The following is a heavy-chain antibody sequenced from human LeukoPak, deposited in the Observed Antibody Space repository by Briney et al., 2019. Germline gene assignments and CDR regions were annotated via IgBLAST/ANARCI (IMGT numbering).Heavy chain of an antibody. CDR1: GGSFSGYY. J-gene: IGHJ4*02. CDR2: INHSGST. Sequence: SETLSLTCAVYGGSFSGYYWSWIRQPPGKGLEWIGEINHSGSTNYNPSLKSRVTISVDTSKNQFSLKLSSVTAADTAVYYCARGIGSHGYKYFGYWGQGTLVTVSS. D-gene: IGHD5-24*01. V-gene: IGHV4-34*01. CDR3: ARGIGSHGYKYFGY.